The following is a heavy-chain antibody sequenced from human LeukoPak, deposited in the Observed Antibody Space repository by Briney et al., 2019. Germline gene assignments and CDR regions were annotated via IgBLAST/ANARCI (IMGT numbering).Heavy chain of an antibody. V-gene: IGHV3-48*01. D-gene: IGHD6-19*01. CDR2: ISTNSLGM. CDR3: AKDNRRHYTSGPNPDSLH. J-gene: IGHJ4*02. Sequence: GGSLRLSCAASGFSLSIYSMSWVRQAPGKGLEWLSYISTNSLGMYYADSVRGRVTISKDYDKNSLYLQMNNLRAADTAFYYCAKDNRRHYTSGPNPDSLHWGQGALVTVSS. CDR1: GFSLSIYS.